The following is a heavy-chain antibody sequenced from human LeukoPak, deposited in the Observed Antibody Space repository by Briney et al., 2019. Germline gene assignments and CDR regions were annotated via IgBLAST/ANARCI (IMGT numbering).Heavy chain of an antibody. J-gene: IGHJ4*02. D-gene: IGHD1-26*01. CDR3: ARWELRRDGIDY. Sequence: ASVKVSCKASGYTFTGYYMHWVRQAPGQGLEWMGWMSPNSGNTDYAQKFQGRVTFTRNTSINTAYMELSSLRSEDTAVYYCARWELRRDGIDYWGQGTLVTVSS. CDR1: GYTFTGYY. CDR2: MSPNSGNT. V-gene: IGHV1-8*03.